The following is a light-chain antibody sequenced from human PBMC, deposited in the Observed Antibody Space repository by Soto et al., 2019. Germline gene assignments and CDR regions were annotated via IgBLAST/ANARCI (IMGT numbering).Light chain of an antibody. CDR1: DIESES. Sequence: SYELTQPPSMSVAPGQTARITCGGYDIESESVHWYQQKPGQAPVLVVYDDNDRPSGIPERFSGSNSGNTATLTISRVEAGDEADYFCQLWDSSSDQPYVFGAGTKVTVL. CDR2: DDN. J-gene: IGLJ1*01. CDR3: QLWDSSSDQPYV. V-gene: IGLV3-21*02.